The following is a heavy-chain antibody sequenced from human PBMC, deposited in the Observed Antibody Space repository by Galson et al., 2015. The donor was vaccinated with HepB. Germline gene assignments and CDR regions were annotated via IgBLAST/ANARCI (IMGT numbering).Heavy chain of an antibody. CDR1: GFTFSSYG. CDR2: IWYDGSNK. V-gene: IGHV3-33*08. CDR3: ARTYYSGSYFLPPNY. J-gene: IGHJ4*02. Sequence: LRLSCAASGFTFSSYGMHWVRQAPGKGLEWVAVIWYDGSNKYYADSVKGRFTISRDNSKNTLYPRMNSLRAEDTAVYYCARTYYSGSYFLPPNYWGQGTLVTVSS. D-gene: IGHD1-26*01.